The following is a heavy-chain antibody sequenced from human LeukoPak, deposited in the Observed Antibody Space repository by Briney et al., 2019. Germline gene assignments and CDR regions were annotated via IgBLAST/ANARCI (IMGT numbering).Heavy chain of an antibody. D-gene: IGHD3-22*01. CDR3: ARDEPYYDSSGYSIY. CDR2: IYQSWST. CDR1: GYSISSGFY. J-gene: IGHJ4*02. V-gene: IGHV4-38-2*02. Sequence: SETLSLTCTVSGYSISSGFYWGWIRQPPGKGLEGIGSIYQSWSTNYNPSLKGRVTIPVDTSKNQFSLKLSSVTAADTAVYYCARDEPYYDSSGYSIYWGQGTLVTVSS.